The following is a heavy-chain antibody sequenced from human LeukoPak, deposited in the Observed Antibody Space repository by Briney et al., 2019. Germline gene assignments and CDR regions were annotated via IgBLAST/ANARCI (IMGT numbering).Heavy chain of an antibody. CDR3: ARQTGSGLFILP. D-gene: IGHD3/OR15-3a*01. CDR1: GVSISSSSYY. Sequence: SETLSLTCTVSGVSISSSSYYWGWIRQPPGKGLEWIGSIYYSGNTYYNASLKSQVSISIDTSKNQFSLRLTSVTAADTAVYYCARQTGSGLFILPGGQGTLVTVSS. CDR2: IYYSGNT. J-gene: IGHJ4*02. V-gene: IGHV4-39*01.